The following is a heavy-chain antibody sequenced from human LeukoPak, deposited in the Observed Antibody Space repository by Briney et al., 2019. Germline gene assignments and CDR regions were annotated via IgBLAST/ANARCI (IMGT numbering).Heavy chain of an antibody. CDR2: INPSGSST. Sequence: ASVKVSCKASGYTFTSYYMHWVRQAPGQGLEWMGIINPSGSSTSYARKFQGRVTMTRDTSTSTVYMELSSLRSEDTAVYYCARDSRYSSSWYISPYYYMDVWGKGTTVTVSS. D-gene: IGHD6-13*01. V-gene: IGHV1-46*01. J-gene: IGHJ6*03. CDR1: GYTFTSYY. CDR3: ARDSRYSSSWYISPYYYMDV.